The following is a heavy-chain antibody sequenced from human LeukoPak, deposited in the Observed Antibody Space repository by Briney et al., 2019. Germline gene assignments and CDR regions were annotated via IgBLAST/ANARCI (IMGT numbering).Heavy chain of an antibody. V-gene: IGHV3-48*01. D-gene: IGHD3-22*01. CDR1: GFTFSSYS. J-gene: IGHJ4*02. CDR2: ISSGSSTI. Sequence: GGSLRLSCAASGFTFSSYSMNWVRQAPGKGLEWFSYISSGSSTIYYADSVKGRFTISRDNSKNTLYVQVNSLGTEDTAAYYCAKGSYYDSSGSFYFDYWGQGTLVTVSS. CDR3: AKGSYYDSSGSFYFDY.